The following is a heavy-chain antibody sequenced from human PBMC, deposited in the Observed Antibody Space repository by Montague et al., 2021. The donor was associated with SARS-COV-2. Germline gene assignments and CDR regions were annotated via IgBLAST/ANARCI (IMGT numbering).Heavy chain of an antibody. CDR2: VYASWIT. CDR1: GGSISSCSYY. D-gene: IGHD3-10*01. CDR3: IIGLASVDS. J-gene: IGHJ5*01. V-gene: IGHV4-61*02. Sequence: TLSLTCTVSGGSISSCSYYLSCIPQPAGKGLEWIGRVYASWITNYNPSLKSRVTISLDTSKNQFSMRLSSVTAAYTTIYYCIIGLASVDSWGQGTLVTVSS.